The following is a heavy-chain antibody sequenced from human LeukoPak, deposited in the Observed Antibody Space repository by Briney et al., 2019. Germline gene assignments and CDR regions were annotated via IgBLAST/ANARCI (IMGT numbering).Heavy chain of an antibody. CDR1: GYSISSGYQ. CDR2: IYHSGSA. D-gene: IGHD2-2*01. CDR3: ARDPRWLTPDCTSTSCYENYFDP. J-gene: IGHJ5*02. V-gene: IGHV4-38-2*02. Sequence: SETLSLTCSVSGYSISSGYQWAWIRQSPGKGLEWIGSIYHSGSAHYNPSLKSRVTISVETSKNQFSLNMYSVTAADTAVYYCARDPRWLTPDCTSTSCYENYFDPWGQGTLVTVSS.